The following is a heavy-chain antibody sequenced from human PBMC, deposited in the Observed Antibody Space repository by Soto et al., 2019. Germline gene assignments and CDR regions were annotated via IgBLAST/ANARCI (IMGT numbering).Heavy chain of an antibody. D-gene: IGHD3-10*01. J-gene: IGHJ6*02. CDR2: IVPIFGTT. CDR1: GGTFSNYS. CDR3: ARGVGRMVRGVKLYYFYVMDV. Sequence: QVQLVQSGAEVKKPGSSVKVSCKTSGGTFSNYSISWVRQAPGQGLEWMGGIVPIFGTTNYAQQSQGKVTITADKFRATAYMELSSLTSEDTAVYYCARGVGRMVRGVKLYYFYVMDVWGQGTTVTVSS. V-gene: IGHV1-69*06.